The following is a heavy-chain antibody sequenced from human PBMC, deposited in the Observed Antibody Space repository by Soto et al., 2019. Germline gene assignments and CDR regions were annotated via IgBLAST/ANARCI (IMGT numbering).Heavy chain of an antibody. Sequence: SETLSLTCTVSGGSISSGGYYWSWIRRHPGKSLEWIGYIYYSGSTYYNPSLKSRVTISVDTSKNQFSLKLSSVTAADTAVYYCARYRTVTMVRGVIIPTPYYYYGMDVWGQGTTVTVSS. CDR2: IYYSGST. CDR3: ARYRTVTMVRGVIIPTPYYYYGMDV. D-gene: IGHD3-10*01. CDR1: GGSISSGGYY. J-gene: IGHJ6*02. V-gene: IGHV4-31*03.